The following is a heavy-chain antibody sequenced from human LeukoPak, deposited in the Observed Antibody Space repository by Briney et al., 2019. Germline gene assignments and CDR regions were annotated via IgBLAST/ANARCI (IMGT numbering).Heavy chain of an antibody. D-gene: IGHD6-13*01. V-gene: IGHV1-2*06. Sequence: ASVKVSCKASGYTLSDYYMHWVRQAPGQGLEWMGRINPKSGDTNYAQKFQGRVTMTRDTSIRTDYMELSRLRSDDTAVYYCAKDITSSWYPLDNWGQGTLVTVSS. J-gene: IGHJ4*02. CDR3: AKDITSSWYPLDN. CDR2: INPKSGDT. CDR1: GYTLSDYY.